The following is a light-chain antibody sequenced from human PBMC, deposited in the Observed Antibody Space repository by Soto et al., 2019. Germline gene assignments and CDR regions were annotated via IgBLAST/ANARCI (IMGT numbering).Light chain of an antibody. CDR2: LAS. V-gene: IGKV1-9*01. Sequence: IHLTQSPSSLSASVGDRVTITCRASQDIRTYLAWYQQSPGRAPKLLIYLASNLHTGVPSRFSGCGSGTEFTLTISGRQPEDFATYYCQQLDSDPPWMFGQGTRVEIK. J-gene: IGKJ1*01. CDR1: QDIRTY. CDR3: QQLDSDPPWM.